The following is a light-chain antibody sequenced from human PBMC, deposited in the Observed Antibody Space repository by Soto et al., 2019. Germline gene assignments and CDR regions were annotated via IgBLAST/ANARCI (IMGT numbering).Light chain of an antibody. CDR1: QSFRGL. CDR2: DAY. Sequence: PEERATLSCRARQSFRGLLASCHPKPGQAHRLLIYDAYNRATGIPPRFSGSGSGTDFTLTIIRLEPEDFAVFYCQQYGSSITFGHGTRLEI. V-gene: IGKV3-20*01. CDR3: QQYGSSIT. J-gene: IGKJ5*01.